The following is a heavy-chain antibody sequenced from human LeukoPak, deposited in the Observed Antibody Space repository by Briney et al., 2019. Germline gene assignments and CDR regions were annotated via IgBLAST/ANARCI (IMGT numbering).Heavy chain of an antibody. Sequence: MASETLSLTCTVSGGSISRSPYYWGWIRQPPGKGLEWIGNIYYSGSTFYNPSLKSRVTISVDTSKNQFSLKLSSVTAADTAVYYCARQGSSWRFDYWGQGTLVTVSS. D-gene: IGHD6-13*01. CDR3: ARQGSSWRFDY. J-gene: IGHJ4*02. V-gene: IGHV4-39*01. CDR2: IYYSGST. CDR1: GGSISRSPYY.